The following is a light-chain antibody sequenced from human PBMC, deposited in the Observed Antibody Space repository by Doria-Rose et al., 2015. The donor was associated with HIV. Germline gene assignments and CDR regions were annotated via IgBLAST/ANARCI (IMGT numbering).Light chain of an antibody. CDR1: SGSIASNY. Sequence: NFMLTQPHSVSESPGKTVTISCTRSSGSIASNYVQWYQQRPGSSPTTVSYEDNQRPSGVPDRFSGSIDSSSNSASLTIAGLKTEDEADYYCQSYDSSTWVFGGGTKLNVL. V-gene: IGLV6-57*01. CDR2: EDN. J-gene: IGLJ3*02. CDR3: QSYDSSTWV.